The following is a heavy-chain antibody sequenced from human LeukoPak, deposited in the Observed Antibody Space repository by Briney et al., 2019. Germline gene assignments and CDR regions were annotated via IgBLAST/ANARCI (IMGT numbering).Heavy chain of an antibody. CDR1: GFTFGKYI. CDR2: IGGGDVIT. CDR3: AKWGGAETIGTGWYGPLDH. J-gene: IGHJ4*02. Sequence: GGSLRLSCTTSGFTFGKYIMTWVRQAPGNGLEWVSSIGGGDVITFYADSVKGRFRISRDDSKNTVFLKISCLRVEDTARYYWAKWGGAETIGTGWYGPLDHWGQGTQVTVSS. D-gene: IGHD2-2*01. V-gene: IGHV3-23*01.